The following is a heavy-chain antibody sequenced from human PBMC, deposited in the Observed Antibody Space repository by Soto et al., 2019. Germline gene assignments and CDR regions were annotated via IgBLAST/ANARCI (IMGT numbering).Heavy chain of an antibody. J-gene: IGHJ4*02. D-gene: IGHD4-4*01. CDR1: GFTFSSYA. CDR3: TRGRENYSYFDY. CDR2: ISGSGGST. Sequence: GGSLRLSCAASGFTFSSYAMSWVRQAPGKGLEWVSAISGSGGSTYYADSVKGRFTISRDNSKNTLYLQMNSLRAEDTAVYYCTRGRENYSYFDYWGQGILVTVSS. V-gene: IGHV3-23*01.